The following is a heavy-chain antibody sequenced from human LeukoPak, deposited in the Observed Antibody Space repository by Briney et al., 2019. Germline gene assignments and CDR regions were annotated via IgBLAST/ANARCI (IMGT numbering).Heavy chain of an antibody. J-gene: IGHJ4*02. V-gene: IGHV3-11*06. CDR1: GFTFSDCY. CDR2: ISSSSSYT. D-gene: IGHD5-12*01. CDR3: ASGYDWGEILGLGQLVDY. Sequence: GSPRLSCAASGFTFSDCYMSWIRQAPGKVLEWVSYISSSSSYTNYAVSVKGRFTISRDNAKNSLYLQMNSLRAEDTSVYYCASGYDWGEILGLGQLVDYWGQGTLVTVSS.